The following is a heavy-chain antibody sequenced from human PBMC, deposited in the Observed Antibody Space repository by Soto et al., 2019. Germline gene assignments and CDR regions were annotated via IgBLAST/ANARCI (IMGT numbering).Heavy chain of an antibody. D-gene: IGHD6-19*01. CDR3: ARQWLGSWFDP. V-gene: IGHV1-2*02. J-gene: IGHJ5*02. CDR1: GYTFPDYY. CDR2: INPNTGGT. Sequence: ASVKVSCKASGYTFPDYYIHWVRQAPGQGLEWMGWINPNTGGTDYAQKFQGRVTMTRDTSINTAYMYLSSLRSDDTAMYYCARQWLGSWFDPWGQGTLVTVSS.